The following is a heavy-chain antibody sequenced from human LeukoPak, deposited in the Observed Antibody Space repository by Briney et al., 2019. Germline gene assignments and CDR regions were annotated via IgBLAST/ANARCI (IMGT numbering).Heavy chain of an antibody. CDR2: IYPGDSDI. CDR3: AISLYFYNSSTYYYFDY. D-gene: IGHD3-22*01. Sequence: GESLKISCKGSGYRFTNYWIGWVRQMPGKGLEWMGIIYPGDSDIRYSPSFQGQVTISADKSISTAYLQWSSLKASDTAMYYCAISLYFYNSSTYYYFDYWGQGTLVTVSS. J-gene: IGHJ4*02. V-gene: IGHV5-51*01. CDR1: GYRFTNYW.